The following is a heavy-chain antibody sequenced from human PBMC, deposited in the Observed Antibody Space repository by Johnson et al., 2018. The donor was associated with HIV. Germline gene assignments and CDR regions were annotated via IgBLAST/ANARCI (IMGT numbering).Heavy chain of an antibody. CDR1: EFTFSTYG. V-gene: IGHV3-30*03. Sequence: QVQLVESGGGLIQPGRSLRLSCAASEFTFSTYGMHWVRQAPGKGLEWVAVISYDGSNKYYADSVKGRFTISRDNSKNTLYLQMNSLRAEDTAVYYCARDLGPSDDAFDIWGQGTMVTVSS. CDR2: ISYDGSNK. CDR3: ARDLGPSDDAFDI. J-gene: IGHJ3*02.